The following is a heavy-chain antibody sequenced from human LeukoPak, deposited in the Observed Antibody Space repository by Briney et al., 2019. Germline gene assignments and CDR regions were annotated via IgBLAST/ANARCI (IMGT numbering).Heavy chain of an antibody. V-gene: IGHV4-34*01. CDR3: ASSPRGLRYFVFSGMDV. CDR1: GGSFSGYY. D-gene: IGHD3-9*01. J-gene: IGHJ6*04. Sequence: KPSETLSLTCAVYGGSFSGYYWSWIRQPPGKGLEWIGEVNHSGSTNYNPSPKSRVTISVDTPKNQFSLKLSSVTAADTAVYYCASSPRGLRYFVFSGMDVWGKGTTVTVSS. CDR2: VNHSGST.